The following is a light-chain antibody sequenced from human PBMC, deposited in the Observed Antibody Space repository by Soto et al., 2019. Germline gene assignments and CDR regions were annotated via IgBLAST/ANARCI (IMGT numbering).Light chain of an antibody. J-gene: IGLJ2*01. CDR2: SNN. V-gene: IGLV1-44*01. CDR1: SSNIGSYT. Sequence: SVQTQPPSASVTPGQMVTISCSGSSSNIGSYTVSWYQQLPGAAPKLLIYSNNQRPSGVPDRFSGSKSGTSASLGISGLQSEDEADYYCAAWDDSLNAVLFGGGTKVTVL. CDR3: AAWDDSLNAVL.